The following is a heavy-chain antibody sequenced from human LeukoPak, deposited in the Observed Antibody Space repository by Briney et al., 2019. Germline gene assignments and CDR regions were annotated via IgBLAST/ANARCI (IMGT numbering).Heavy chain of an antibody. CDR2: IYPGDSAT. CDR1: GYSFTSYW. J-gene: IGHJ5*02. V-gene: IGHV5-51*01. D-gene: IGHD3-22*01. CDR3: ARQGYDSGGYYWFDP. Sequence: GESLKISCKASGYSFTSYWIGWVRQMPGKGLEWMGIIYPGDSATRYSPSFQGQVTISADKSISTAYLQWSSLRASDTAMYYCARQGYDSGGYYWFDPWGQGTLVTVSS.